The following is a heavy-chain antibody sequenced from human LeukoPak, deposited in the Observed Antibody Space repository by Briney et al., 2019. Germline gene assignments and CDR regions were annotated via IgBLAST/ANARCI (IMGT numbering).Heavy chain of an antibody. CDR2: INPNSGGT. V-gene: IGHV1-2*02. J-gene: IGHJ4*02. D-gene: IGHD3-10*01. Sequence: GASVKVSCKASGYTFTGYYMHWVRQTPGQGLEWMGWINPNSGGTNYAQKFQGRVTMTRDTSISTAYMELSRLRSDDTAVYYCARDQDYGSGSYYGFWGQGTLVTVSS. CDR3: ARDQDYGSGSYYGF. CDR1: GYTFTGYY.